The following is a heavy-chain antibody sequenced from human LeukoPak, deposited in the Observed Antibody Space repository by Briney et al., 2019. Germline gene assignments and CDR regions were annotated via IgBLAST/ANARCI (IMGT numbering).Heavy chain of an antibody. J-gene: IGHJ4*02. CDR1: GFAFSSYW. CDR2: INSDGSST. Sequence: GGSLRLSCAASGFAFSSYWMHWVRQAPGKGLVWVSRINSDGSSTSYADSVKGRFTISRDNAKNTLYLQMNSLRAEDTAVYYCASQYCSGGSCYPLPPNWGQGTLVTVSS. V-gene: IGHV3-74*01. D-gene: IGHD2-15*01. CDR3: ASQYCSGGSCYPLPPN.